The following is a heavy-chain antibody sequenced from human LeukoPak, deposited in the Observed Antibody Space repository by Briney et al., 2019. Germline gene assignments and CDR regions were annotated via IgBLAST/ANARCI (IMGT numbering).Heavy chain of an antibody. CDR1: GFTFSSYA. CDR2: ISYDGSNK. Sequence: GGSLRLSCAASGFTFSSYAMHWVRQAPGKGLEWVAVISYDGSNKYYADSVKGRFTISRDNSKNTLYLQMNSLRAEDTAVYYCARDTRGGELLVVDYWGQGTLVTVSS. J-gene: IGHJ4*02. D-gene: IGHD1-7*01. V-gene: IGHV3-30*01. CDR3: ARDTRGGELLVVDY.